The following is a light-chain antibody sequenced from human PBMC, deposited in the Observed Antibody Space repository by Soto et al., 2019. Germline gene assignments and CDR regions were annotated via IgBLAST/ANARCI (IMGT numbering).Light chain of an antibody. Sequence: QAVVTQPPSVSGAPGQRVTISCTGSSSNIGAGYDVHWYQQLPGTAPKLLIYGNTNRPSGIPDRFSGSKSGTSASLAITGLQAEDEAHYYCQSYDTSLSGPVVFGGGTKLTVL. V-gene: IGLV1-40*01. J-gene: IGLJ2*01. CDR1: SSNIGAGYD. CDR2: GNT. CDR3: QSYDTSLSGPVV.